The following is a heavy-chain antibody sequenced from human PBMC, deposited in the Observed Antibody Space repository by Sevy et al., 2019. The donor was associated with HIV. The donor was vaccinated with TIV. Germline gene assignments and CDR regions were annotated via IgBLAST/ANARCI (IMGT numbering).Heavy chain of an antibody. V-gene: IGHV3-21*06. J-gene: IGHJ4*02. CDR1: GFSFSNYN. CDR3: AKWDADRRWYFDY. D-gene: IGHD1-26*01. CDR2: ITGSSDYI. Sequence: GGSLRLSCAASGFSFSNYNMNWVRQAPGKGLEWVSSITGSSDYIYYADSVKGRFTISRDNAKNSLYLRMNSLKTEDTAVYYCAKWDADRRWYFDYWGQGILVTVSS.